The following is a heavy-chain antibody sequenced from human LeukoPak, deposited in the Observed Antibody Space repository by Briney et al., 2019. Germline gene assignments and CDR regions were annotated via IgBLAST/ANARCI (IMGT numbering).Heavy chain of an antibody. CDR3: ASGSYGYKGYYYYMDV. CDR2: INPNSGGT. V-gene: IGHV1-2*02. D-gene: IGHD5-18*01. J-gene: IGHJ6*03. CDR1: GYTFTGYY. Sequence: ASVKVSCKASGYTFTGYYMHWVRQAPGQGLEWMGWINPNSGGTNYAQKFQGRVTMTRDTSISTAYMEVSRLRSDDTAVYYCASGSYGYKGYYYYMDVWGKGTTVTVSS.